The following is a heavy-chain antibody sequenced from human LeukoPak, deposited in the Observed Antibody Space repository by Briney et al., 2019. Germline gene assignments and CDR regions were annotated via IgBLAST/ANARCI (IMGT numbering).Heavy chain of an antibody. CDR1: GDSISNYF. CDR3: ARDVGYYFDY. V-gene: IGHV4-59*01. Sequence: SETLSLTCSVSGDSISNYFWSWIRQPPGKGLEWIGYIYYSGSTNYNPSLKSRVTISVDTSKNQFSLKLSSVTAADTAVYYCARDVGYYFDYWGQGTLVTVSS. D-gene: IGHD2-15*01. CDR2: IYYSGST. J-gene: IGHJ4*02.